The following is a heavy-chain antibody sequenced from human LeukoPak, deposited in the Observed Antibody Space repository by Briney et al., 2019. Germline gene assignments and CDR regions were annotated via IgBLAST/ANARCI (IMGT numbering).Heavy chain of an antibody. CDR3: ATLILRAAPYYLDY. Sequence: RGESLKIPCKGSGYRFTNYWISWVRQMPGKGLEWMGRIDPSDSYTDYSPSFQGHVTFSADKSITTAYLQWSSLRASDTAMYYCATLILRAAPYYLDYWGQGTLVTVSS. CDR1: GYRFTNYW. D-gene: IGHD3-16*01. J-gene: IGHJ4*02. CDR2: IDPSDSYT. V-gene: IGHV5-10-1*01.